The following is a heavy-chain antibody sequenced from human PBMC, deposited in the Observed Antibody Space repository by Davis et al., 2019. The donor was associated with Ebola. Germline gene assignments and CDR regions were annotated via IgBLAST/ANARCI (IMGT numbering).Heavy chain of an antibody. J-gene: IGHJ4*02. CDR3: VRGSDAYKTGY. CDR2: IYYSGST. V-gene: IGHV4-39*01. D-gene: IGHD5-24*01. Sequence: SETLSLTCTVSGGSISSSGYYWGWIRQPPGKGLEWIGSIYYSGSTYYNPSLKSRVTISVDTSKNQFSLKLSSVTAADTAVYYCVRGSDAYKTGYWGQGTLVTVSS. CDR1: GGSISSSGYY.